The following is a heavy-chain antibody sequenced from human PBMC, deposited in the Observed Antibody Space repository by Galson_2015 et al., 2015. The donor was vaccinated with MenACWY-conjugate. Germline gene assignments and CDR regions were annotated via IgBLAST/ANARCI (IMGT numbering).Heavy chain of an antibody. CDR1: GYSFTNYW. CDR2: LYLGGSDS. J-gene: IGHJ4*02. V-gene: IGHV5-51*01. D-gene: IGHD1-20*01. Sequence: QSGAEVKKPGESLKISCKASGYSFTNYWIGWVRQMPGKGLEWMGILYLGGSDSRNNPSFQGQVTISADKSTTTAYLQWSSLKASDSAMYYCARRPHITVSPLDYWGQGTLGTVSS. CDR3: ARRPHITVSPLDY.